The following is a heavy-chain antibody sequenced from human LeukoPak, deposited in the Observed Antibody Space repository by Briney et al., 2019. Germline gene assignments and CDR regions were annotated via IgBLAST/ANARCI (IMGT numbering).Heavy chain of an antibody. J-gene: IGHJ6*03. CDR1: GGSISIYY. V-gene: IGHV4-4*07. Sequence: SETLSLTCTVSGGSISIYYWNWIRQPAGKGLEWIGRIFTSGITNYNPSLKSRVTMSVDTSKNQFSLDLTSVTAADTAVYYCARESSGSYYNPLGYMDVWGKGTTVTVSS. CDR2: IFTSGIT. CDR3: ARESSGSYYNPLGYMDV. D-gene: IGHD3-10*01.